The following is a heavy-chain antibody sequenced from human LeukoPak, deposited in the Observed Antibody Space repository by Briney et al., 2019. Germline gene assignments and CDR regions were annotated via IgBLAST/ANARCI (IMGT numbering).Heavy chain of an antibody. D-gene: IGHD6-6*01. Sequence: SETLSLTCTVSGGSISSSSYYWGWIRQPPGKGLEWIGSIYYSGSTYYNPSLKSRVTISVDTSKNQFSLKLSSVTAADTAVYYCVLYSSSPYYFDYWGQGTLVTVSS. V-gene: IGHV4-39*07. CDR2: IYYSGST. CDR3: VLYSSSPYYFDY. J-gene: IGHJ4*02. CDR1: GGSISSSSYY.